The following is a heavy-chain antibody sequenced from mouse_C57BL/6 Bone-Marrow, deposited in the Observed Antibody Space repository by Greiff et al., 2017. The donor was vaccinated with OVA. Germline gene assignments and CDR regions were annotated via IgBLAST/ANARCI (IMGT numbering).Heavy chain of an antibody. D-gene: IGHD1-1*01. CDR1: GYAFSSSW. CDR2: IYPGDGDT. V-gene: IGHV1-82*01. Sequence: QVQLQQSGPELVKPGASVKISCKASGYAFSSSWMNWVKQRPGTGLEWIGRIYPGDGDTNYNGKFKGKATLTADKSSSTAYMQLSSLTSEDSAVYVCAITTVVATDYYAMDYWGQGTSVTVSS. CDR3: AITTVVATDYYAMDY. J-gene: IGHJ4*01.